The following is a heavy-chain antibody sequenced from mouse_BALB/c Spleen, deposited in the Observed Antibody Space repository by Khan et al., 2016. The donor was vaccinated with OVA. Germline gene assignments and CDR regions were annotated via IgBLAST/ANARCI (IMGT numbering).Heavy chain of an antibody. D-gene: IGHD2-13*01. V-gene: IGHV1-80*01. J-gene: IGHJ3*01. Sequence: QVQLQQSGAELVRPGSSVKISCKASGYSFSRSWMNWVKQRPGQGLEWIGQSYPGNGDTNYNGKFKGKATLTADKSSSTAYMQLSSLTSEDSAVYFCARWGGDCFTYWGHGTLVTVSA. CDR2: SYPGNGDT. CDR3: ARWGGDCFTY. CDR1: GYSFSRSW.